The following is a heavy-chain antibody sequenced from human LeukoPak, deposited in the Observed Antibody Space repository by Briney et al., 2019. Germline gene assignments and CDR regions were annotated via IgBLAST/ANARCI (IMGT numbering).Heavy chain of an antibody. CDR2: VSAEGDRR. V-gene: IGHV3-30*01. J-gene: IGHJ4*02. D-gene: IGHD4-17*01. Sequence: GRSLRLSCAASGFTFSHYAMHWVRRPPGKGLEWVTFVSAEGDRRYYADSVKGRFTISRDDSKSSLYLQMNSLRAEDTALYYCVRDLSGHYSSDHWGQGALVTVSS. CDR3: VRDLSGHYSSDH. CDR1: GFTFSHYA.